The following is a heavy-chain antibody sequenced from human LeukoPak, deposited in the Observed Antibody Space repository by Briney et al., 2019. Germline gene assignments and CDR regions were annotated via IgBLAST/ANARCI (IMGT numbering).Heavy chain of an antibody. V-gene: IGHV3-11*01. J-gene: IGHJ6*03. D-gene: IGHD3-9*01. CDR2: ISGSGSTI. Sequence: GGSLRLSCAASGFTFGDFYMTWVRQAPGRGLERVSYISGSGSTISYADSVKGRFTVSRDNAKNSLYLQMNSLRPEDTAVYYCARRDYDILTGYYNSGTYHYYYTDVWGKGTTVTVSS. CDR3: ARRDYDILTGYYNSGTYHYYYTDV. CDR1: GFTFGDFY.